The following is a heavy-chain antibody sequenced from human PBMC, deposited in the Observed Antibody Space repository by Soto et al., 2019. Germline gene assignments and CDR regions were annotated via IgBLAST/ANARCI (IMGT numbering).Heavy chain of an antibody. D-gene: IGHD3-3*01. CDR3: ASDPGGGYYHFGYYYYMDV. J-gene: IGHJ6*03. CDR2: INYSGST. V-gene: IGHV4-34*01. Sequence: SETLSLTCAVYGGSFSGYYWSWIRQPPGKGLEWIGEINYSGSTNYNPSLKSRVTISVDTSKNQFSLKLSSVTAADMAVYYCASDPGGGYYHFGYYYYMDVWGKGTTVTSP. CDR1: GGSFSGYY.